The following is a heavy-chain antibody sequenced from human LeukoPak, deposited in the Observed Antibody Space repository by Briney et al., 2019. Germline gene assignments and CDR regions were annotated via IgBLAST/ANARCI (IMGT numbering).Heavy chain of an antibody. D-gene: IGHD1-26*01. Sequence: ASVKVSCKVSGYTLTELSMHWVRQAPGKGLEWMGGFDPEDGETIYAQKFQGRVTMTEDTSTDTAYMELSSLRSEDTAVYYCATAPESSIVGATNAFDIWGQGTMVTVSS. CDR3: ATAPESSIVGATNAFDI. J-gene: IGHJ3*02. CDR1: GYTLTELS. CDR2: FDPEDGET. V-gene: IGHV1-24*01.